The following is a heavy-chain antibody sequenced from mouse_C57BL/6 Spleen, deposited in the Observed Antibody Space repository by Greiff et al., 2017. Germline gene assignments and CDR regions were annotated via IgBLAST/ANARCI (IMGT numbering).Heavy chain of an antibody. CDR3: ARRGYYGNHYFDY. V-gene: IGHV1-59*01. CDR2: IDPSDSYT. CDR1: GYTFTSYW. Sequence: VQLQQPGAELVRPGTSVKLSCKASGYTFTSYWMHWVKQRPGQGLEWIGVIDPSDSYTNYNQKFKGKATLTVDTSSSTAYMQLSSLTSEDSAVYYCARRGYYGNHYFDYWGQGTTLTVSS. D-gene: IGHD2-1*01. J-gene: IGHJ2*01.